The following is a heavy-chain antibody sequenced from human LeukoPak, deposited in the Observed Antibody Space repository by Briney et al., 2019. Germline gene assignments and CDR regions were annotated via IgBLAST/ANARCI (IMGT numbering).Heavy chain of an antibody. CDR2: IDYSGST. CDR1: GGSISSYY. CDR3: ARAMYSGSYYYYYGMDV. Sequence: PSETLSLTCTVSGGSISSYYWSWIRQPPGKGLEWIGYIDYSGSTNYNPSLKSRVTISVDTSKNQFSLKLSSVTAADTAVYYCARAMYSGSYYYYYGMDVWGQGTTVTVSS. J-gene: IGHJ6*02. D-gene: IGHD1-26*01. V-gene: IGHV4-59*01.